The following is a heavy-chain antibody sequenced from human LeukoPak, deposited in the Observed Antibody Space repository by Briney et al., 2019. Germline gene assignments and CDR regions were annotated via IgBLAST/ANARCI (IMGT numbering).Heavy chain of an antibody. CDR2: IYSGGST. V-gene: IGHV3-53*01. Sequence: GGSLRLSCAVSGFTVSYKYMSWVRQAPGKGLEWVSVIYSGGSTYYADSVKGRFTISRDNSKNTLFLQMNSLRAEDTAVYYCARDALGNYDTSGYLGYWGQGTLVTVSS. J-gene: IGHJ4*02. CDR3: ARDALGNYDTSGYLGY. D-gene: IGHD3-22*01. CDR1: GFTVSYKY.